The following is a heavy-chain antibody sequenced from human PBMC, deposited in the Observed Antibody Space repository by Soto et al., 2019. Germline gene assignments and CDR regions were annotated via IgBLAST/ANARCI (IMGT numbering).Heavy chain of an antibody. D-gene: IGHD3-16*02. CDR1: GYTFTSYG. V-gene: IGHV1-18*04. CDR3: ARSPYTLKFISYYYGMDV. Sequence: GASVKVSCKAAGYTFTSYGISWVRQAPGQGLEWMGWISAYNGNTNYAQKLQGRVTMTTDTSTSTAYMELRSLRSDDTAVYYCARSPYTLKFISYYYGMDVWGQGTTVTVSS. J-gene: IGHJ6*02. CDR2: ISAYNGNT.